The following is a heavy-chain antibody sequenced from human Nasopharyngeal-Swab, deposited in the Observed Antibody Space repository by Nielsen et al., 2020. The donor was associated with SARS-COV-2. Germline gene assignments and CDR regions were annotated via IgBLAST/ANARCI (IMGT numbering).Heavy chain of an antibody. D-gene: IGHD3-22*01. CDR3: ARGDSPDNYYDSSGYAFDI. CDR2: INTNTGNP. CDR1: GYTFTSYA. Sequence: ASVKVSCKASGYTFTSYAMNWVRQAPGQGFEWMGWINTNTGNPTYAQGFTGRFVFSLDTSVSTAYLQISSLKAEDTAVYYCARGDSPDNYYDSSGYAFDIWGQGTMVTVSS. V-gene: IGHV7-4-1*02. J-gene: IGHJ3*02.